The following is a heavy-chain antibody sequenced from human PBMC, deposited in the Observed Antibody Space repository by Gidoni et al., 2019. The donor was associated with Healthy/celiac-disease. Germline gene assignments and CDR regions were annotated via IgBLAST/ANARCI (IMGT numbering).Heavy chain of an antibody. V-gene: IGHV3-23*01. CDR3: AKTTPIDWLLSPDAFDI. CDR1: GLTFSSYA. J-gene: IGHJ3*02. Sequence: EVQLLESGGGLVQPGGSLRLSCAASGLTFSSYAMSWVRQAPGKGLEWVSAISGSGGSTYYADSVKGRFTISRDNSKNTLYLQMNSLRAEDTAVYYCAKTTPIDWLLSPDAFDIWGQGTMVTVSS. D-gene: IGHD3-9*01. CDR2: ISGSGGST.